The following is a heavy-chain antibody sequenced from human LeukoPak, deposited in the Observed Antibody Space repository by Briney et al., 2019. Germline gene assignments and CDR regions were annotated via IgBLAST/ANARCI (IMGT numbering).Heavy chain of an antibody. CDR1: GYTFTNYA. D-gene: IGHD6-19*01. Sequence: RASVKVSCKASGYTFTNYAMNWLRQAPGQGLEWMGWVNTNTGNPTYAQGFTGRFVFSLDTSVSTAYLQISSLKAADTALYYCARVKRAVTSTGETFDIWGLGTMVTVSS. CDR3: ARVKRAVTSTGETFDI. CDR2: VNTNTGNP. J-gene: IGHJ3*02. V-gene: IGHV7-4-1*02.